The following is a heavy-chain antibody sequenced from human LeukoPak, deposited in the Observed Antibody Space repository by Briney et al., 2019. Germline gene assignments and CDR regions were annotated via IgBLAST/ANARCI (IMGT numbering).Heavy chain of an antibody. V-gene: IGHV3-64D*06. D-gene: IGHD2-15*01. CDR2: ISSNGGST. CDR1: GFTFSSYA. Sequence: GGSLRLSRSASGFTFSSYAMHWVRQAPGKGLEYVSAISSNGGSTYYADSVKGRFTVSRDNSKNTLYLQMSSLRAEDTAVYYCAARGMGCSGGSCYPVDDYWGQGTLVTVSS. J-gene: IGHJ4*02. CDR3: AARGMGCSGGSCYPVDDY.